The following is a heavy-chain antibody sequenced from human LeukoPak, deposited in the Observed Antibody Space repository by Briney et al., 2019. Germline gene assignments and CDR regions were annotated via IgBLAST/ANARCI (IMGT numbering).Heavy chain of an antibody. Sequence: GGSLRLSCAASGFTFDDYAMHWVRHAPGEGLEWVSGISWNSGSIGYADSVKGRFTISRDNAKNSLYLQMNSLRAEDTALYYCAKVSLRYYYYGMDVWGQGTTVTVSS. CDR1: GFTFDDYA. J-gene: IGHJ6*02. CDR2: ISWNSGSI. CDR3: AKVSLRYYYYGMDV. V-gene: IGHV3-9*01.